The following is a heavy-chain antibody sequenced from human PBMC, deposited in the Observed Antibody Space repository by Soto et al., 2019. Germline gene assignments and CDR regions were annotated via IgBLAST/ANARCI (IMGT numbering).Heavy chain of an antibody. D-gene: IGHD1-26*01. Sequence: ASVKGSCNASGYTFSRSGISWVLQAPGQGLEWMGWISTYNGDTNYAQKVQGRVTMTTDTSTSTAFMELMSLRSDDTAVYYCARSGSVPSYYYGLDVWGQGTTLTVSS. CDR3: ARSGSVPSYYYGLDV. J-gene: IGHJ6*02. CDR1: GYTFSRSG. V-gene: IGHV1-18*01. CDR2: ISTYNGDT.